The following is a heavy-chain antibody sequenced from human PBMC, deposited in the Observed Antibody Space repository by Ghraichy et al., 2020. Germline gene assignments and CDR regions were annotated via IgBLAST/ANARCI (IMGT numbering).Heavy chain of an antibody. D-gene: IGHD5-24*01. CDR1: GFNFTASW. V-gene: IGHV3-7*03. J-gene: IGHJ4*02. CDR2: IKQDGSEK. Sequence: GGSLRLSCAASGFNFTASWMNWVRQAPGKGLEWVAGIKQDGSEKYHVDSVKGRFTISRDNAKNSLYLQMNSLRVEDTAVYYCARDRAYKSFDYWGPGILVTVSS. CDR3: ARDRAYKSFDY.